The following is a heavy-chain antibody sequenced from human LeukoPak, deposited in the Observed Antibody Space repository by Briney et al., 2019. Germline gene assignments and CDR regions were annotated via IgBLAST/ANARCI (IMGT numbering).Heavy chain of an antibody. D-gene: IGHD6-13*01. V-gene: IGHV3-9*01. Sequence: GRSLRLSCAASGFTFDDYAMHWVLQAPGKGLEWVSGISWNSGSIGYADSVKGRFAISRDNAKNSLYLQMNSLRAEDTALYYCATSIAAVGGRWFDPWGQGTLVTVSS. J-gene: IGHJ5*02. CDR2: ISWNSGSI. CDR1: GFTFDDYA. CDR3: ATSIAAVGGRWFDP.